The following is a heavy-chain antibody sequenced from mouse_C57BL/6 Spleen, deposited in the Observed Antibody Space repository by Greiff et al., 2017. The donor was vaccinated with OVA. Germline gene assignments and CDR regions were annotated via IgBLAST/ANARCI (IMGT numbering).Heavy chain of an antibody. CDR3: VRHLWSGYAMDY. CDR2: IRSKSNNYAT. J-gene: IGHJ4*01. Sequence: EVKLVESGGGLVQPKGSLKLSCAASGFSFNTYAMNWVRQAPGKGLEWVARIRSKSNNYATYYADSVKDRFTISRDDSESMLYLQMNNLKTEDTAMYYCVRHLWSGYAMDYWGQGTSVTVSS. D-gene: IGHD1-1*02. V-gene: IGHV10-1*01. CDR1: GFSFNTYA.